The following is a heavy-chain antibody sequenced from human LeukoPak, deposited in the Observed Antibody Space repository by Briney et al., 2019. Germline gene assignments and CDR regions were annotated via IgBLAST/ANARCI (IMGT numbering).Heavy chain of an antibody. Sequence: TPSETLSLTCTVSGGSISSSSYYWSWIRQPAGKGLEWIGRIYTSGSTNYNPSLKSRVTISVDTSKNQFSLKLSSVTAADTAVYYCARDSRSGWGNWFDPWGQGTLVTVSS. V-gene: IGHV4-61*02. J-gene: IGHJ5*02. CDR1: GGSISSSSYY. D-gene: IGHD6-19*01. CDR3: ARDSRSGWGNWFDP. CDR2: IYTSGST.